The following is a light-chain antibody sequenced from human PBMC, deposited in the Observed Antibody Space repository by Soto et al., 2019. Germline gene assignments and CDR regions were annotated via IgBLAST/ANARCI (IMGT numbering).Light chain of an antibody. CDR3: QQYGSSGT. V-gene: IGKV3-20*01. CDR1: QSVRSN. CDR2: GAS. Sequence: VLTQSPAALSVSPGERATLSCRASQSVRSNLAWYQQKPGQAPRLLIYGASSRATGIPDRFRGSGSGTDFTLTISRLEPEDFAVYYCQQYGSSGTFGQGTKVDI. J-gene: IGKJ1*01.